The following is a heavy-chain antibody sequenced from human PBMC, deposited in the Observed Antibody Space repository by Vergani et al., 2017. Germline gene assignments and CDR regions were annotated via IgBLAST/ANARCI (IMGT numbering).Heavy chain of an antibody. V-gene: IGHV4-39*07. D-gene: IGHD5-24*01. CDR2: IYYSGST. CDR3: ARDRRDGYITYYYYGMDV. Sequence: QLQLQESGPGLVTPSETLSLTCTVSGGSISSSSYYWGWIRQPXGKGLEWIGSIYYSGSTYYNPSLKSRVTISVDTSKNQFSLKLSSVTAADTAVYYCARDRRDGYITYYYYGMDVWGQGTTVTVSS. CDR1: GGSISSSSYY. J-gene: IGHJ6*02.